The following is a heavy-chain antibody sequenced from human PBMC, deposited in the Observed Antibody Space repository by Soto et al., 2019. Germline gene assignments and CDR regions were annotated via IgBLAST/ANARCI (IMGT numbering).Heavy chain of an antibody. V-gene: IGHV3-53*04. CDR1: GFTVSSNY. Sequence: EVQLVESGGGLVQPGGSLRLSCAASGFTVSSNYMSWVRQAPGKGLEWVSVIYSGGSTYYADSVKGRFTISRHNSKNTLYLQMNGLRAEDTAVYYCAGNMVATIIAYYGMDVWGQGTTVTVSS. CDR3: AGNMVATIIAYYGMDV. CDR2: IYSGGST. D-gene: IGHD5-12*01. J-gene: IGHJ6*02.